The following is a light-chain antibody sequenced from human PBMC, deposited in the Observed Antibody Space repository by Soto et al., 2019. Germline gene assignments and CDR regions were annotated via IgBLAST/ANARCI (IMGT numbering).Light chain of an antibody. CDR1: QSVSSN. CDR2: GAS. V-gene: IGKV3-15*01. J-gene: IGKJ5*01. Sequence: EIVVTQSPSTLSVYPGERATLSCRASQSVSSNLAWYQQKPGQAPRLLIYGASTRATGIPARFSGSGSGTEFTLTISSLQSEDFAVYYCQQYNGWPIPFAQGTRLEIK. CDR3: QQYNGWPIP.